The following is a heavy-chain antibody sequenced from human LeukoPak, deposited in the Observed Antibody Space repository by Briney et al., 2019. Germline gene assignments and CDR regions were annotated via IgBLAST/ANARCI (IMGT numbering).Heavy chain of an antibody. Sequence: PSETLSLTCTVSGGSISSYYWSWLRQPPGKGLEWIGYIYYSGSTNYNPSLKSRVTISVDTSKNQFSLKLSSVTAADTAVYYCARMVAARPYYMDVWGKGTTVTVSS. CDR3: ARMVAARPYYMDV. CDR1: GGSISSYY. D-gene: IGHD2-15*01. CDR2: IYYSGST. J-gene: IGHJ6*03. V-gene: IGHV4-59*01.